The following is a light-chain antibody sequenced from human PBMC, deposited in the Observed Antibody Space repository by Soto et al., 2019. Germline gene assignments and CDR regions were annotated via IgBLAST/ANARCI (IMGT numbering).Light chain of an antibody. CDR3: GTWDSTLSYVV. J-gene: IGLJ2*01. CDR2: DNN. V-gene: IGLV1-51*01. Sequence: QSALTQPPSVSAAPGQKVTISCSGSSSNIGNNYVSWYQQLPGTAPKLLIYDNNKRPSGIPDRFSGSKSGTSATLGITGLQTGDEADYYCGTWDSTLSYVVFGGGTKVTVL. CDR1: SSNIGNNY.